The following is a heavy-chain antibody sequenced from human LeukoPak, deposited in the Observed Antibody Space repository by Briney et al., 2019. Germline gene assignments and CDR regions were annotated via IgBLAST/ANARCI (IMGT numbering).Heavy chain of an antibody. Sequence: SETLSLTCTVSGGSISSSSYYWGWIRQPPGMGLEWIGTIHYSGSSFYNPSLKSRVTISVDTSKNQFSLKLSSVTAADTAVYYCARLKGLWFGELTHWFDPWGQGTLVTVSS. D-gene: IGHD3-10*01. CDR3: ARLKGLWFGELTHWFDP. J-gene: IGHJ5*02. CDR1: GGSISSSSYY. V-gene: IGHV4-39*07. CDR2: IHYSGSS.